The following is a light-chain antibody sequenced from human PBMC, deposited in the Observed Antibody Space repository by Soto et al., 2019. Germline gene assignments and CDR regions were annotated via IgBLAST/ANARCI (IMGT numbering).Light chain of an antibody. CDR3: SVWDDSLNGWV. CDR1: NSNIGSHT. V-gene: IGLV1-44*01. J-gene: IGLJ3*02. Sequence: QSVLTQPPSASGTPGQRVTISCSGSNSNIGSHTVNWYQQLPGTAPKLLMYSNIQRPSGVPDRFSGSKSGTSAALAISGLQSEDEADYYCSVWDDSLNGWVFGGGTKVTVL. CDR2: SNI.